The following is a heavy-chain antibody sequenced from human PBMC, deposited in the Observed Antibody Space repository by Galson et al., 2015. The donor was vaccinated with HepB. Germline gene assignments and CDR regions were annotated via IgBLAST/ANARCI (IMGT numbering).Heavy chain of an antibody. V-gene: IGHV3-9*01. D-gene: IGHD6-13*01. CDR1: GFTFDDYA. J-gene: IGHJ5*02. CDR2: ISWNSGSI. Sequence: SLRLSCAASGFTFDDYAMHWVRQAPGKGLEWVSGISWNSGSIGYADSVKGRFTISRDNAKNSLYLQMNSLRAEDTALYYCAKVSSSWSHPAYSWFDPWGQGTLVTVSS. CDR3: AKVSSSWSHPAYSWFDP.